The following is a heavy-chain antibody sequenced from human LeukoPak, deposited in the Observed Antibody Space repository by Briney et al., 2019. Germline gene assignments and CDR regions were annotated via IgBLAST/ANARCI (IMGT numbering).Heavy chain of an antibody. CDR1: GGSFSGYY. CDR3: ARLLRDAFDI. Sequence: KPSEALSLTCAVYGGSFSGYYWSWIRQPPGKGLEWIGEINHSGSTNYNPSLKSRVTISVDTSKNQFSLKLSSVTAADTAVYYCARLLRDAFDIWGQGTMVTVSS. J-gene: IGHJ3*02. V-gene: IGHV4-34*01. CDR2: INHSGST.